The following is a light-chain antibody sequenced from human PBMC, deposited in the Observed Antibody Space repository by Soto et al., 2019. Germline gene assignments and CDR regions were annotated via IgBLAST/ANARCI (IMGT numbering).Light chain of an antibody. CDR1: QSISSY. J-gene: IGKJ1*01. CDR2: GAS. V-gene: IGKV1-9*01. Sequence: ILLTQSPASLSVSVGDRASLTCRASQSISSYLAWYQQKPGKAPKLLIYGASTRTSGIPARFSGSGSGTDFTLTISSLQPEDFATYYCQQCFRFRWTFGQGTKVDIK. CDR3: QQCFRFRWT.